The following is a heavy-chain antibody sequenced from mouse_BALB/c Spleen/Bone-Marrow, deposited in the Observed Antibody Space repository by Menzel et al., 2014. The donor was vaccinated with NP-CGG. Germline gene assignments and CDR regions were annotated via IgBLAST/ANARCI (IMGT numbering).Heavy chain of an antibody. D-gene: IGHD1-1*01. CDR2: INPSSGYT. CDR1: GYTFTDYW. V-gene: IGHV1-7*01. Sequence: VKLMESGAELAKPGASVKMSCKASGYTFTDYWMHWVKRRPGQGLEWIGYINPSSGYTEYNQKFKDKATLTADKSSSTAYMQLNILTSEDSAVYYCARRYGSLWYFDVWGAGTTVTVSS. J-gene: IGHJ1*01. CDR3: ARRYGSLWYFDV.